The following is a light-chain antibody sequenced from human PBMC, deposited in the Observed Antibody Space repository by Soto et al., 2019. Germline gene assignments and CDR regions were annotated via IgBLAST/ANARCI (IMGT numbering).Light chain of an antibody. CDR1: SSDVGSYNL. CDR2: EVS. CDR3: CSYAGSSLEGYV. V-gene: IGLV2-23*02. J-gene: IGLJ1*01. Sequence: QSALTQPASVSGSPGQSITISCTGTSSDVGSYNLVSWYQQHPGKAPKLMIYEVSKRPSGVSNRFSGSKSGNTAYLTISGLQAEDEADYYCCSYAGSSLEGYVVGTGSKLTV.